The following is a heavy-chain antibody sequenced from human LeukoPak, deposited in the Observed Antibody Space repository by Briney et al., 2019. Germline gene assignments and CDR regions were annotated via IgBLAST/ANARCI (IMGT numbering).Heavy chain of an antibody. CDR1: GGSISSYY. Sequence: SETLSLTCTVSGGSISSYYWSWIRQPPGKGLEWIGYIYYSGSTNYNPSLKSRVTISVDTSKNQFSLKLSSVTAADTAIYYCARVTGYMIEDYFDYWGQGTLVTVSS. CDR3: ARVTGYMIEDYFDY. J-gene: IGHJ4*02. D-gene: IGHD3-22*01. V-gene: IGHV4-59*01. CDR2: IYYSGST.